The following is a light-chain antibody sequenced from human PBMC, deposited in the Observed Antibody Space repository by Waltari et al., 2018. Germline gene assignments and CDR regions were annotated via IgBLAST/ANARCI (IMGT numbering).Light chain of an antibody. V-gene: IGLV1-44*01. CDR3: AAWDDSLNGHWV. J-gene: IGLJ2*01. CDR2: RND. CDR1: SSNIGSNV. Sequence: QSVLTQPPSVSGTPGQRATISCSGSSSNIGSNVVNWYQQVPGPTPKLLIYRNDQLTPRVPDRIAVSKSGTPAYLAIRGLESEDEAHDYCAAWDDSLNGHWVFGGGTKLTGL.